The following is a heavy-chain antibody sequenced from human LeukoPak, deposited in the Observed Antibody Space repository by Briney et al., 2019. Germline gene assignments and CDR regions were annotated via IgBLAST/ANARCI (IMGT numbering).Heavy chain of an antibody. D-gene: IGHD6-6*01. CDR3: ARVAGSSSSGDDAFDI. CDR2: INHSGST. J-gene: IGHJ3*02. V-gene: IGHV4-34*01. CDR1: GGSFSGYY. Sequence: SETLSLTCAVYGGSFSGYYWSWIRQPPGKGLEWIGEINHSGSTNYNPSLKSRVTISVDTSKNQFSLKLSSVTAADTAVYYCARVAGSSSSGDDAFDIWGQGTMVAVSS.